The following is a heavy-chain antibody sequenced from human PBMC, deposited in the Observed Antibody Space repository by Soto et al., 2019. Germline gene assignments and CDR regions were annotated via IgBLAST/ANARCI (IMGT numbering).Heavy chain of an antibody. CDR1: GFTFSSYA. V-gene: IGHV3-23*01. Sequence: EVQLLESGGGLVQPGGSLRLSCAASGFTFSSYAMSWARQAPGKGLEWVSAISGNGDSTYYADSVKGRFTISRDNSKNTLFLQMNSLRAEATAVYYCAKTYYYDSSGYFRYYFDYWGQGTLVTVSS. CDR3: AKTYYYDSSGYFRYYFDY. D-gene: IGHD3-22*01. CDR2: ISGNGDST. J-gene: IGHJ4*02.